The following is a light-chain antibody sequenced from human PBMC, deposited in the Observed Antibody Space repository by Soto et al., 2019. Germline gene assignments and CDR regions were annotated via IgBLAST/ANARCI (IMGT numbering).Light chain of an antibody. CDR2: DAS. CDR1: QSISTW. Sequence: DIQMTQSPSTLSASVGDRVTITCRASQSISTWLAWYQQRPGKASKLLIFDASSLESGVPSRFSGSGSGTEFTLTISSLQSDDFATYFCQQYNTYSKTFGQGTKV. V-gene: IGKV1-5*01. CDR3: QQYNTYSKT. J-gene: IGKJ1*01.